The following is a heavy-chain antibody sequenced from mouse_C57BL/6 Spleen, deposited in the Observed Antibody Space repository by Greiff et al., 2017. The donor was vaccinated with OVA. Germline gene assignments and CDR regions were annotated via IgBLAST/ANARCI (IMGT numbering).Heavy chain of an antibody. CDR3: ARRKYGSSLYYAMDY. Sequence: VQLQQSGPELVKPGASVKISCKASGYTFTDYYMNWVKQSHGKSLEWIGDINPNNGGTSYNQKFKGKATLTVDKSSSTAYMELRSLTSEDSAVYYCARRKYGSSLYYAMDYWGQGTSVTVSS. CDR1: GYTFTDYY. D-gene: IGHD1-1*01. J-gene: IGHJ4*01. CDR2: INPNNGGT. V-gene: IGHV1-26*01.